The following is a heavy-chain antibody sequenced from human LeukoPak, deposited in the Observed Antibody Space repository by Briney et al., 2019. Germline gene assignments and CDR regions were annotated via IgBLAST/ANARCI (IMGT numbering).Heavy chain of an antibody. CDR2: ISGSGGST. J-gene: IGHJ4*02. D-gene: IGHD3-3*01. V-gene: IGHV3-23*01. Sequence: GGSLRPSCAASGFPFSSYAMSWVREAPGKGLEWVSAISGSGGSTYYADSVKGRFTISRDNSKNTLYLQMNSLRAEDTAVYYCVANYDFWSGYYNFDYWGQGTLVTVSS. CDR3: VANYDFWSGYYNFDY. CDR1: GFPFSSYA.